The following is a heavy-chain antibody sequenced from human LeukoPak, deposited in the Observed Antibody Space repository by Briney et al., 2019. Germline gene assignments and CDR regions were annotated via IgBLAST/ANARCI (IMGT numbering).Heavy chain of an antibody. D-gene: IGHD6-13*01. CDR2: ISWNSGSI. CDR3: AKDFYSSSWYYFDY. CDR1: GFTFDDYA. Sequence: GRSLRLSCAASGFTFDDYAMHWVRQAPGKGLEWVSGISWNSGSIGYGDSVKGRFTISRDNAKNSLYLQMNSLRAEDMALYYCAKDFYSSSWYYFDYWGQGTLVTVSS. J-gene: IGHJ4*02. V-gene: IGHV3-9*03.